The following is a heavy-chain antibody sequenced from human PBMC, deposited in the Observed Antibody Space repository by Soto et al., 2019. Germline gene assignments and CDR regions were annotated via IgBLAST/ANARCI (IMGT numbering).Heavy chain of an antibody. CDR1: GYSFTSYW. CDR2: IDPSDSYT. D-gene: IGHD5-12*01. CDR3: AIDRYSGYDSDYYYYGMDV. Sequence: GESLKISCKGSGYSFTSYWISWVRQMPGKGLEWMGRIDPSDSYTNYSPSFQGHVTISADKSISTAYLQWSSLKASDTAMYYCAIDRYSGYDSDYYYYGMDVWGQGTTVTVSS. J-gene: IGHJ6*02. V-gene: IGHV5-10-1*01.